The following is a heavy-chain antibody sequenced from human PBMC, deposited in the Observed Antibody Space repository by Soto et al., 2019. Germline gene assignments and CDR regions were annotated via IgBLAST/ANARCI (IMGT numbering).Heavy chain of an antibody. V-gene: IGHV2-5*02. CDR2: VYWDDDK. J-gene: IGHJ4*02. D-gene: IGHD3-9*01. CDR1: GFSLNSRGVG. Sequence: QIPLRESGPALLTPTQTLTLTCTFSGFSLNSRGVGVGWVRQPPGKALEWLAIVYWDDDKSYRPSLRSRLSIRKDTPKNPVVLTLTNTDPVDTATYYCVHRGPVDETGMGFDFWGQGSLVTVSS. CDR3: VHRGPVDETGMGFDF.